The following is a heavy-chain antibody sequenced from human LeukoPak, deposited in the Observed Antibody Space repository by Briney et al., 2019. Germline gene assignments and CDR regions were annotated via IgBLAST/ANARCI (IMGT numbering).Heavy chain of an antibody. V-gene: IGHV3-23*01. Sequence: PGGSLRLSCAASGFTVSSNYMSWVRQAPGKGLEWVSAISGSGGSTYYADSVKGRFTISRDNSKNTLYLQMNSLRAEDTAVYYCAKDRSPWQSLDAFDIWGQGTMVTVSS. CDR3: AKDRSPWQSLDAFDI. CDR1: GFTVSSNY. J-gene: IGHJ3*02. CDR2: ISGSGGST.